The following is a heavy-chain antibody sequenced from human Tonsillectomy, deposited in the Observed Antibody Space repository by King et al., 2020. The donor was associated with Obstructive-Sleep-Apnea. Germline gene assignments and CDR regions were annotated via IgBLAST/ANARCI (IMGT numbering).Heavy chain of an antibody. V-gene: IGHV4-34*01. J-gene: IGHJ4*02. CDR1: GGSFSGYY. D-gene: IGHD6-13*01. CDR3: ARGGWGSSWPFDY. Sequence: VQLQQWGAGLLKPSETLSLTCAVYGGSFSGYYWSWIRQPPGKGLEWIGEINHSGSTNYNPSLKSRVTISLDTSKNQFSLELSSVTAADTAVHYCARGGWGSSWPFDYWGQGTLVTVSS. CDR2: INHSGST.